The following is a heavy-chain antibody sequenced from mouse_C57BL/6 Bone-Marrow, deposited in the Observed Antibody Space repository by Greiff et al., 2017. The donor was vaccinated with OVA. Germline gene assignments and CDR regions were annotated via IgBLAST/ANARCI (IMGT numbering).Heavy chain of an antibody. J-gene: IGHJ2*01. Sequence: DVMLVESGGDLVKPGGSLKLSCAASGFTFSSYGMSWVRQTPDKRLEWVATISSGGSYTYYPDSVKGRFTISRDNAKNTLYLQMSSLKSEDTAMYYCARLGYGYDGVFDYWGQGTTLTVSS. D-gene: IGHD2-2*01. CDR2: ISSGGSYT. CDR1: GFTFSSYG. CDR3: ARLGYGYDGVFDY. V-gene: IGHV5-6*02.